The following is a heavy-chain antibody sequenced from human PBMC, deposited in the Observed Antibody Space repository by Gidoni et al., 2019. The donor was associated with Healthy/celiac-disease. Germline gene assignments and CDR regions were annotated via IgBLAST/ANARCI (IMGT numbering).Heavy chain of an antibody. V-gene: IGHV3-33*01. CDR3: ARIDYGDGD. J-gene: IGHJ4*02. D-gene: IGHD4-17*01. CDR1: TFSSYG. Sequence: TFSSYGMHWVRQAPGKGLEWVAVIWYDGSNKYYADSVKGRFTISRDNSKNTLYLQMNSLRAEDTAVYYCARIDYGDGDWGQGTLVTVSS. CDR2: IWYDGSNK.